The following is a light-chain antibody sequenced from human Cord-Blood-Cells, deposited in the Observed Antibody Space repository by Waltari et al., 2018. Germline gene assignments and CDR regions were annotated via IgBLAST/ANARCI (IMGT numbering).Light chain of an antibody. CDR1: SSDVGGYNY. Sequence: QSALTQPASVSGSPGQSITISCTGTSSDVGGYNYVSWYQQHPGKAPKLMIYDVSKRPPGVSSRFTGSKSGTAASLASSGLRSEDEADYYCAAWDDSLSGWVFGGGTKLTVL. CDR3: AAWDDSLSGWV. CDR2: DVS. V-gene: IGLV2-14*01. J-gene: IGLJ3*02.